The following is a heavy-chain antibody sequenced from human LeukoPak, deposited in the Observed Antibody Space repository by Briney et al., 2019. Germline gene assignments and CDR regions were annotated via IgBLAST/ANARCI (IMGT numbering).Heavy chain of an antibody. CDR1: GYTFTSYY. V-gene: IGHV1-46*01. J-gene: IGHJ4*02. CDR3: ARHLLGYYDSSGYPETDY. CDR2: INPSGGST. D-gene: IGHD3-22*01. Sequence: ASVKVSCKASGYTFTSYYMHWVRQAPGQGLEWMGIINPSGGSTSYAQKFQGRVTMTRDTSTSTVYMELSSLRSEDTAVYYCARHLLGYYDSSGYPETDYWGQGTLVTVSS.